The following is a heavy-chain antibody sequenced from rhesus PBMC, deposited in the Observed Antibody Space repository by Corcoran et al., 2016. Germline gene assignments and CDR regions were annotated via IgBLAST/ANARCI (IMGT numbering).Heavy chain of an antibody. J-gene: IGHJ4*01. D-gene: IGHD4-35*01. V-gene: IGHV4-65*01. CDR2: ISGSSGST. Sequence: QVQLQESVPWLVKPSSTLSLPCPVSGGSVSRSNWWSWIPQPPGKGLEWIGYISGSSGSTYYNPSLKSRVTISTDTSKNQFSLKLSSVTATDTAVYYCARDLYGNADWGQGVLVTVSS. CDR3: ARDLYGNAD. CDR1: GGSVSRSNW.